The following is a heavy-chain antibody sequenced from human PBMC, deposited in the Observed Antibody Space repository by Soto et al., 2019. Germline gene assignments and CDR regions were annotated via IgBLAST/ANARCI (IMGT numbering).Heavy chain of an antibody. D-gene: IGHD6-19*01. CDR3: AREREGALVAGSLSRGYYYYYLDV. J-gene: IGHJ6*03. CDR1: GYTFTSYG. CDR2: ISAYNGNT. Sequence: ASVKVSCKASGYTFTSYGISWVRQAPGQGLEWMGWISAYNGNTNYAQKFQGRVTMTRNTSISTAYMELSSLRSEDTAVYYCAREREGALVAGSLSRGYYYYYLDVWGKGTTVTVSS. V-gene: IGHV1-18*01.